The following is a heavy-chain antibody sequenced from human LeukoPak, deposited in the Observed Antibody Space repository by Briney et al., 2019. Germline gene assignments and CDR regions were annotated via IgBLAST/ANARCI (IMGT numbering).Heavy chain of an antibody. D-gene: IGHD3-9*01. CDR2: IYTSGST. J-gene: IGHJ3*02. CDR1: GGSINSYY. V-gene: IGHV4-4*07. CDR3: GGGGNYDIMACDYDTFDM. Sequence: SETLSLTCTASGGSINSYYWSWIRQPPGKGLEWIGRIYTSGSTKYNPSPKSRVAMSADTSTNHTYLKLSSVTAADTTAHYGGGGGNYDIMACDYDTFDMSGRGKGTTVSS.